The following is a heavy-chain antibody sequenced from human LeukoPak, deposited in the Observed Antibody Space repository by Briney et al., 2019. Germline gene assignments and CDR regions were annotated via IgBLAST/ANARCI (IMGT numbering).Heavy chain of an antibody. V-gene: IGHV1-18*01. CDR3: ARLHDSGGYGYAFDI. Sequence: GASVKVSCKASGYTFTCYGISWVRQAPGQGLEWMGWISAYNGNTNYAQKLQGRVTMTTDTSTSTVYMELRSLRSDDTAVYYCARLHDSGGYGYAFDIWGQGTMVTVSS. CDR2: ISAYNGNT. CDR1: GYTFTCYG. D-gene: IGHD3-22*01. J-gene: IGHJ3*02.